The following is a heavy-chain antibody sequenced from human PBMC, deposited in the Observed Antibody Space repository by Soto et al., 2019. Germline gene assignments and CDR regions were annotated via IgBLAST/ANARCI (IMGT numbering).Heavy chain of an antibody. V-gene: IGHV3-23*01. Sequence: GGSLRLSCATSGFTFSSYAMSWVRQAPGKGLEWVSTVSGSSAGNTYYADSVRGRFTISRDNSKNTVSLEMNSLRAEDTAVYYCAKGYSTGWYDAFDIWGQGTMVTVSS. CDR2: VSGSSAGNT. J-gene: IGHJ3*02. D-gene: IGHD6-19*01. CDR1: GFTFSSYA. CDR3: AKGYSTGWYDAFDI.